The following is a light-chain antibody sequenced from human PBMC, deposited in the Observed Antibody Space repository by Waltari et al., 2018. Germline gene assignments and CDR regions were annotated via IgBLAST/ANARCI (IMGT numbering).Light chain of an antibody. Sequence: QSALTQPRSVSGSPGQSVTIPCTGTSSAVGGYKYVSWYQQHPGKVPKLMIYDVNKRPSGVPDRFSGSKSGNTASLTISGLQAEDEADYFCCSYAGSYTVFGGGTKLTVL. J-gene: IGLJ3*02. CDR2: DVN. CDR1: SSAVGGYKY. V-gene: IGLV2-11*01. CDR3: CSYAGSYTV.